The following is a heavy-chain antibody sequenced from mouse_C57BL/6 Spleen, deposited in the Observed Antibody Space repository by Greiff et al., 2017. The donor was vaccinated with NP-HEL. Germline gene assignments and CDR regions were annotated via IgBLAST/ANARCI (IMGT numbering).Heavy chain of an antibody. Sequence: VKLVESGGGLVKPGGSLKLSCAASGFTFSDYGMHWVRQAPAKGLEWVAYISSGSSTIYYADTVKGRFTISRDNAKNTLYLQMTSLRSEDTAMDDCARRDGPHWDLDVWGTGTTVTVSS. CDR3: ARRDGPHWDLDV. CDR1: GFTFSDYG. V-gene: IGHV5-17*01. CDR2: ISSGSSTI. J-gene: IGHJ1*03. D-gene: IGHD2-3*01.